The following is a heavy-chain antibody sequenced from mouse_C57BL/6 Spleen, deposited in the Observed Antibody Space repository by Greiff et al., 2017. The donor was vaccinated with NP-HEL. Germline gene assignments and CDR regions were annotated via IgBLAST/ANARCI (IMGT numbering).Heavy chain of an antibody. J-gene: IGHJ3*01. D-gene: IGHD3-2*02. Sequence: QVQLQQSGPELVKPGASVQISCKASGYAFSSSWMNWVKQRPGKGLEWIGRIYPGDGDTNYNGKFKGKATLTADKSSSTAYMQLSSLTSEDSAVYFCARGVVDSSGYVAYWGQGTLVTVSA. CDR2: IYPGDGDT. CDR3: ARGVVDSSGYVAY. V-gene: IGHV1-82*01. CDR1: GYAFSSSW.